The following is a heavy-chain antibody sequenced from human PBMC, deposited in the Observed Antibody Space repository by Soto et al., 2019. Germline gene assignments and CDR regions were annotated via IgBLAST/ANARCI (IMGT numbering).Heavy chain of an antibody. CDR3: ATSFYSSSSFYYYYYMDV. D-gene: IGHD6-6*01. Sequence: ASVKVSCKVSGYTLTELSMHWVRQAPGKGLEWMGGFDPEDGETIYAQKFQGRVTMTEDTSTDTAYMELSSLRSEDTAVYYCATSFYSSSSFYYYYYMDVWGKGTTVTVSS. CDR1: GYTLTELS. CDR2: FDPEDGET. J-gene: IGHJ6*03. V-gene: IGHV1-24*01.